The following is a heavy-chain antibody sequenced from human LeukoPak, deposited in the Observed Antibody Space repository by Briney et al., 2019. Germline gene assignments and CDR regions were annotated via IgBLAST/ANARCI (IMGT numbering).Heavy chain of an antibody. J-gene: IGHJ4*02. V-gene: IGHV3-23*01. CDR3: ARRRYFDRSQKYYFDY. CDR2: VSPPGGGT. D-gene: IGHD3-9*01. Sequence: GGPLRLSCVASGFSFSYHGMNWVRLAPGKGLEWVSGVSPPGGGTYYADSVKGRFTISRDDSRNTLSLQMNSLRVEDTAVYYCARRRYFDRSQKYYFDYWGQGTLVTVSS. CDR1: GFSFSYHG.